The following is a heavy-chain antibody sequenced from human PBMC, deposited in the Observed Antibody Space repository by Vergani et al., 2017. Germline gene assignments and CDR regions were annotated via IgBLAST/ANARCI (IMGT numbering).Heavy chain of an antibody. V-gene: IGHV3-23*01. Sequence: EVQLLESGGGLVQPGGSLTLSCEASGFTFKNYAMTWVRQAPGKGLAWVSNIGGYGDKTTYADFVTGRFTISRDTSKNTVYLRMNDLRAEDTAFYYCAKGGKSIPLYYVDYWGQGTLVTVSS. CDR2: IGGYGDKT. CDR1: GFTFKNYA. J-gene: IGHJ4*02. CDR3: AKGGKSIPLYYVDY. D-gene: IGHD2-21*01.